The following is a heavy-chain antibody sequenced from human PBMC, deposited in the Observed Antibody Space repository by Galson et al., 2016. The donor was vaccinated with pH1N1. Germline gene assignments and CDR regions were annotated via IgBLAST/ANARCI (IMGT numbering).Heavy chain of an antibody. D-gene: IGHD3-3*01. CDR3: TRCANGPLDFWVSDL. V-gene: IGHV3-48*01. Sequence: SLRLSCAASGFSFSSYTMNWVRQAPGKALEWLSHITSGSGGINYADSVKGRFTISRDNAKNSLFLEIDSLRAEDTAVYYCTRCANGPLDFWVSDLWGRGTLVSVSP. J-gene: IGHJ2*01. CDR2: ITSGSGGI. CDR1: GFSFSSYT.